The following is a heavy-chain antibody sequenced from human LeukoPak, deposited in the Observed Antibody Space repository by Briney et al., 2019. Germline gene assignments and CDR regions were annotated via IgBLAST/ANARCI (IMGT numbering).Heavy chain of an antibody. CDR1: GFTFSSYS. Sequence: GGSLRLSCAASGFTFSSYSMNWVRQAPGKGLEWVSSISSSSSYIYYADSVKGRFTISRDNAKNSLYLQMNSLRAEDTAAYYCARDRVRGYCGGDCYGYWGQGTLVTVSS. J-gene: IGHJ4*02. D-gene: IGHD2-21*01. V-gene: IGHV3-21*01. CDR3: ARDRVRGYCGGDCYGY. CDR2: ISSSSSYI.